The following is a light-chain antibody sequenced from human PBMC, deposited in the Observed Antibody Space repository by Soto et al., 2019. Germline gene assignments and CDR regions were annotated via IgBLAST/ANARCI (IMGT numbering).Light chain of an antibody. V-gene: IGKV1-5*01. Sequence: DIKMTQSPSSVSASVGDRVTITCRATQTISSWLAWYQQKPGKAPKLLIYGVSTLGSGVPSRFSGSGSRTDFTLTISSLQADDFATYYCQQYKTFWTFGQGPTV. CDR1: QTISSW. J-gene: IGKJ1*01. CDR3: QQYKTFWT. CDR2: GVS.